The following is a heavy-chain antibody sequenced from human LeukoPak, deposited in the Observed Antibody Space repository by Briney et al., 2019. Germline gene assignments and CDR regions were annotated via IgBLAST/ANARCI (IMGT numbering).Heavy chain of an antibody. CDR3: AKSQYSFGSGSTRPLFDH. J-gene: IGHJ4*02. CDR1: GYSFTSYG. Sequence: GESLKISCKGSGYSFTSYGISWVRQARGQGLEWMGWINPNSGGTYFAQSFEARVTLSRDTSINTAYMEMRGLTSDDTAIYYCAKSQYSFGSGSTRPLFDHWGQGTLVTVSS. D-gene: IGHD3-10*01. CDR2: INPNSGGT. V-gene: IGHV1-2*02.